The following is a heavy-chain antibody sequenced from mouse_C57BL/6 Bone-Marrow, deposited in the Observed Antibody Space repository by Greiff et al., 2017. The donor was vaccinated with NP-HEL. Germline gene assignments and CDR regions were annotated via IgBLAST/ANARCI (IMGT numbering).Heavy chain of an antibody. CDR3: ARKSNGY. CDR2: IYPGDGDT. V-gene: IGHV1-82*01. CDR1: GYAFSSSW. Sequence: VQLQESGPELVKPGASVKISCKASGYAFSSSWMNWVKQRPGKGLEWIGRIYPGDGDTNYNGKFKGKATLTADKSSSTAYMQLSSLTSEDSAVYFCARKSNGYWGQGTTLTVSS. J-gene: IGHJ2*01. D-gene: IGHD2-5*01.